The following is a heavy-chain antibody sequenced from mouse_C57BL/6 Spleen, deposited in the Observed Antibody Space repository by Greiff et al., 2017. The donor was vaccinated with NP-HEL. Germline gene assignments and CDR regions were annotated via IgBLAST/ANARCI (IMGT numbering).Heavy chain of an antibody. CDR2: ISSGSSTI. J-gene: IGHJ4*01. Sequence: EVKLMESGGGLVKPGGSLKLSCAVSGFSFSDYGLHWVRQAPEKGLEWVAYISSGSSTIYYADTVKGRFTISRDNAKNTLFLQMTSLRSEDTAMYYCARIYDGYYPYAMDYWGQGTSVTVSS. CDR3: ARIYDGYYPYAMDY. V-gene: IGHV5-17*01. CDR1: GFSFSDYG. D-gene: IGHD2-3*01.